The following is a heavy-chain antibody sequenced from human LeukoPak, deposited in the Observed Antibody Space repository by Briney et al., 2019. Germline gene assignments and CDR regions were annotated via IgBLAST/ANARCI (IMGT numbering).Heavy chain of an antibody. Sequence: GRSLRLSCAASGFTFSSYAMHWVRQAPGKGLEWVAVISYDGSNKYYADSVKGRFTISRDNSKNTLYLQMNSLRAEDTAVYYCARDWTESSGWYTEVRAFDYWGQGALVTVSS. CDR3: ARDWTESSGWYTEVRAFDY. CDR2: ISYDGSNK. CDR1: GFTFSSYA. V-gene: IGHV3-30-3*01. J-gene: IGHJ4*02. D-gene: IGHD6-19*01.